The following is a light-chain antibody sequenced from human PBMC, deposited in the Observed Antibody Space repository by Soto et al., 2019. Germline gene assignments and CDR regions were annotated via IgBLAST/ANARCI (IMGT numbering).Light chain of an antibody. CDR3: QQHYSTPET. CDR2: WAS. J-gene: IGKJ1*01. Sequence: DIVMTQSPDSLAVSLGERATINCKSSQSVLYSSNNENYLAWYQQKPGQPPKLLIYWASTRESGVPDRFSGSGSGTDFTLTISSLQAEDVAVYYCQQHYSTPETFGQGTKVEIK. CDR1: QSVLYSSNNENY. V-gene: IGKV4-1*01.